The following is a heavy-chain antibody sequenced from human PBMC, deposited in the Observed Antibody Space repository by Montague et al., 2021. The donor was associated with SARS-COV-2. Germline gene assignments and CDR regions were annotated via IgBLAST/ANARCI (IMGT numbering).Heavy chain of an antibody. CDR2: IYTTGRT. CDR1: GGSISSGSYY. CDR3: ASERAYDYGSGTYSGGFDI. Sequence: TLSLTCTVSGGSISSGSYYWSWIRQPAGKGLEWIGRIYTTGRTNYNPSLKSRVTISVDTSKNQFSLKLSSVTAADTAAYYCASERAYDYGSGTYSGGFDIWGQGTMVTVSS. D-gene: IGHD3-10*01. V-gene: IGHV4-61*02. J-gene: IGHJ3*02.